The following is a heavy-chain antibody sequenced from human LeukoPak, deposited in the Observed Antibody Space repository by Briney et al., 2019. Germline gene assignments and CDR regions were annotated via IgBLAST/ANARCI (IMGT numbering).Heavy chain of an antibody. D-gene: IGHD2-2*01. CDR2: INPSGGST. V-gene: IGHV1-46*01. CDR1: GYTFTGYY. CDR3: ARPAAYCSSTSCSGLDY. Sequence: ASVKVSCKASGYTFTGYYMHWVRQAPGQGLEWMGIINPSGGSTSYAQEFQGRVTMTRDMSTSTVYMELSSLRSEDTAVYFCARPAAYCSSTSCSGLDYWGQGTLVTVSS. J-gene: IGHJ4*02.